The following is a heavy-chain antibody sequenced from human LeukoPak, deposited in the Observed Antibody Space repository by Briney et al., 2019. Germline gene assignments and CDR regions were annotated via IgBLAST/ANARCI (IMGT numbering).Heavy chain of an antibody. CDR3: AKGEDYDILTGYYPFDY. D-gene: IGHD3-9*01. CDR1: GFTFSSYA. CDR2: ISGSGGST. V-gene: IGHV3-23*01. Sequence: GGSLRLSCAASGFTFSSYAMSWVRQAPGKGLEWVSAISGSGGSTYYADSVKGRFTISRDNSKNTLYLQMNSLRAEDTAVYYCAKGEDYDILTGYYPFDYWGQGTLVTVSS. J-gene: IGHJ4*02.